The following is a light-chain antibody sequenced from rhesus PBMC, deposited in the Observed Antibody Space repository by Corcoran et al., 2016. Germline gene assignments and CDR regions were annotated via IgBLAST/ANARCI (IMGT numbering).Light chain of an antibody. CDR1: QGINNA. V-gene: IGKV1-33*01. J-gene: IGKJ2*01. Sequence: DIQMSQSPSSLSASAGDRATITCRASQGINNALAWYQQNTGKASRLLIYGTSNLEKGVPSRFTGSRAGTDFTLTISSLQPEDFATYYCQQGYSSPYSFGQGTKVEIK. CDR2: GTS. CDR3: QQGYSSPYS.